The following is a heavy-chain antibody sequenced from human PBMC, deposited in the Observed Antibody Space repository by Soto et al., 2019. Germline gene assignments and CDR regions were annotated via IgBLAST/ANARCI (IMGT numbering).Heavy chain of an antibody. CDR2: IIPIFGTA. D-gene: IGHD5-18*01. CDR1: GGTFSSYA. CDR3: ARDLAEGYSYDLYYYYYGMDV. J-gene: IGHJ6*02. Sequence: ASVKVSCKASGGTFSSYAISWVRQAPGQGLEWMGGIIPIFGTANYAQKFQGRVAITADESTSTAYMELSSLRSEDTAVYYCARDLAEGYSYDLYYYYYGMDVWGQGTTVTVSS. V-gene: IGHV1-69*13.